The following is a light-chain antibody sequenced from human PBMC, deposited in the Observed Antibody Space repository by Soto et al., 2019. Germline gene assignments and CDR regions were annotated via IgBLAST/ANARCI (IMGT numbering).Light chain of an antibody. CDR1: QGISNY. V-gene: IGKV1-27*01. Sequence: PQSQGTLSASVGTRSPITGRASQGISNYLAWYQQKPGKVPKLLIYAASTLQSGVPSRFSGSGSGTDFTLTITSLHPEEVATYYCKKYSSARWTFGQGTKVDIK. CDR3: KKYSSARWT. CDR2: AAS. J-gene: IGKJ1*01.